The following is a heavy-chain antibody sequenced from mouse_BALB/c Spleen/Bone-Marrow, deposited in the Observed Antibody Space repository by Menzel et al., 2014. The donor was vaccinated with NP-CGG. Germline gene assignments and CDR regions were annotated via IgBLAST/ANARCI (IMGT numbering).Heavy chain of an antibody. CDR2: IDPCCGGI. V-gene: IGHV1-42*01. CDR3: ARSIEYRPHTY. D-gene: IGHD2-14*01. Sequence: EVKLVESGPELEKPGASVKISCKASGYSFTGYNMNWVIQTPGKGLEWIGKIDPCCGGINYNQKFTNKATLTVDRSSSPDYMQLKNQTSDGSLVYYCARSIEYRPHTYWGQGTRVTVSA. J-gene: IGHJ3*01. CDR1: GYSFTGYN.